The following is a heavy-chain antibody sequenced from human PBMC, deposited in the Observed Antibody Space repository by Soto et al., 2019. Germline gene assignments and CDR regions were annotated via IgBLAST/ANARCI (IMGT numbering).Heavy chain of an antibody. V-gene: IGHV3-23*01. J-gene: IGHJ4*02. CDR2: LSGSGTST. Sequence: EVQLLESGGGLVQPGGSLRLSCAASGFTFINYAMNWVRQAPGKGLEWVSGLSGSGTSTYYAASVKGRFTISRDNSRDTLFLQMNSLTAEDTAVYYCAKATTNGGWFNPFDSWGQGALVTVSS. D-gene: IGHD6-19*01. CDR3: AKATTNGGWFNPFDS. CDR1: GFTFINYA.